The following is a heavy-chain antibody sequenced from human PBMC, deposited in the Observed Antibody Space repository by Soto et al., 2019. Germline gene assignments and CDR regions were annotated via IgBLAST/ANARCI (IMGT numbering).Heavy chain of an antibody. CDR2: ISFSRSA. CDR3: ARVRYSATWYITFDI. J-gene: IGHJ3*02. CDR1: GDSITNGDYY. D-gene: IGHD6-13*01. Sequence: VQLQESGPGLVKPSQTLSLSCTVSGDSITNGDYYWSWIRQPPGKGLEWIGYISFSRSAYYTPSLKSRVTISSETSKNQFSLKLSSATAADTAVYYCARVRYSATWYITFDIWGRGTLVTVSS. V-gene: IGHV4-30-4*01.